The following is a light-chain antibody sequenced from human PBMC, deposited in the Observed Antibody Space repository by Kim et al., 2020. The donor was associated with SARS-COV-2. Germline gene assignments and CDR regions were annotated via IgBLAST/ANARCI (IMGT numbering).Light chain of an antibody. J-gene: IGKJ4*01. CDR1: QSVSSN. CDR3: QQYSHWPLT. V-gene: IGKV3-15*01. CDR2: GAS. Sequence: EIVMTQSPATLSVSPGERATLSCRASQSVSSNLAWYQQKPGQAPRFLIYGASTRATGIPGRFSGSGSGTEFTLTISSLQSEDFAVYYCQQYSHWPLTFGGGTKVDIK.